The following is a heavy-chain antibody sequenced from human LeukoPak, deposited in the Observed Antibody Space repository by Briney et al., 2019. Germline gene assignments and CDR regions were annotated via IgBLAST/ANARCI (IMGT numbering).Heavy chain of an antibody. CDR3: ARCFDI. Sequence: GGSPRLSCAASGFTFSSYAMNWVRQAPGKGLEWVSGISGSGGSTYYADSVKGRFTISRDNAKNSLYLQMNSLRAEDTAVYYCARCFDIWGQGTMVTVSS. CDR1: GFTFSSYA. J-gene: IGHJ3*02. CDR2: ISGSGGST. V-gene: IGHV3-23*01.